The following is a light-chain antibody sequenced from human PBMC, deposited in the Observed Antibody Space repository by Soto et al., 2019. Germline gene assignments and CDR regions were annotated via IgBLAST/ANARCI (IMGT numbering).Light chain of an antibody. V-gene: IGKV3-20*01. CDR3: QQYGRSSLT. CDR2: GAS. Sequence: EVVMRQSPATLSVSPGEGATLSCRASQGIGDTLAWYQHKPGQAPRLLIYGASSRASGIPDRFSGSGSGTDFTLTISRLDPEDFAVYYCQQYGRSSLTFGPGTKVDIK. J-gene: IGKJ3*01. CDR1: QGIGDT.